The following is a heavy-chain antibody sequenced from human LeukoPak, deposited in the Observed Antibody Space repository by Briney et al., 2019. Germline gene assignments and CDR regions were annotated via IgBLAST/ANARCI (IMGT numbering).Heavy chain of an antibody. CDR3: AKNTSPWISGFDY. CDR2: IRYDGSNK. J-gene: IGHJ4*02. D-gene: IGHD3-10*01. V-gene: IGHV3-30*02. Sequence: GGSLRLSCAASGFTFSSYGMHWVRQAPGKGLEWVAFIRYDGSNKYYADSVKGRFTISRDNSKNTLYLQMNSLRAEDTALYYCAKNTSPWISGFDYWGQGTLVTVSS. CDR1: GFTFSSYG.